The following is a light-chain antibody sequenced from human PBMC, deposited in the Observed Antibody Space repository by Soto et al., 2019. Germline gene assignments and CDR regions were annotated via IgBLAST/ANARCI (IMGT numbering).Light chain of an antibody. CDR3: AALDDSLSGVV. CDR1: SSNIGSNY. CDR2: RNN. Sequence: QSVLTQPPSASGTPGQRVTISCSGSSSNIGSNYVYWYQQLPGTAPKLLIYRNNQRPSGVPDRFSGSKSGTSASLAISGLRSEDEADYYCAALDDSLSGVVFGGGTKVNVL. J-gene: IGLJ2*01. V-gene: IGLV1-47*01.